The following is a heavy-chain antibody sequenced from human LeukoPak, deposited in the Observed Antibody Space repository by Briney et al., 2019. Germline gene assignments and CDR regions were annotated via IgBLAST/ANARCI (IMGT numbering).Heavy chain of an antibody. V-gene: IGHV4-30-2*01. J-gene: IGHJ4*02. Sequence: SETLSLTCAVSGGSISSGGYSWSWIRQPPGKGLEWIGYIYHSGSTNYNPSLKSRVTISVDTSKNQFSLKLSSVTAADTAVYYCARGKSYGPYFDYWGQGTLVTVSS. D-gene: IGHD5-18*01. CDR2: IYHSGST. CDR3: ARGKSYGPYFDY. CDR1: GGSISSGGYS.